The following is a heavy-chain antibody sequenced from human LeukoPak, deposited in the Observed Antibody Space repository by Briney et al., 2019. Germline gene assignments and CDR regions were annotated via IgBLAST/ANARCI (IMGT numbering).Heavy chain of an antibody. V-gene: IGHV4-59*08. J-gene: IGHJ3*02. Sequence: KPSQSLSLACTVSSGSISSYYWSWIRQPPGKGLEWLGYTYYSASTNYSHSLKSQVTISVDTSKNQFTLTLSSVTADDTAVYYCARPRRPYSSHDALDIWGQGTMVSVSS. D-gene: IGHD6-13*01. CDR1: SGSISSYY. CDR2: TYYSAST. CDR3: ARPRRPYSSHDALDI.